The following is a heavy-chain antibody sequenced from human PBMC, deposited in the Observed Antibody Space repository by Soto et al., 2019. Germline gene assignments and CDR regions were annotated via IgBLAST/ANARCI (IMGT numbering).Heavy chain of an antibody. Sequence: QVQLVQSGAEVKKPGSSVKVSCKPSGGSFSNYAISWVRQAPGQGLEWMGGIIPIFATANYAQKFQGRVTIPAEASTHTAYMEVNSRRSEDTAVDYCARDAFYFDGPTGVYYFDYWSKGTLVTVSS. CDR3: ARDAFYFDGPTGVYYFDY. D-gene: IGHD3-22*01. V-gene: IGHV1-69*12. J-gene: IGHJ4*02. CDR1: GGSFSNYA. CDR2: IIPIFATA.